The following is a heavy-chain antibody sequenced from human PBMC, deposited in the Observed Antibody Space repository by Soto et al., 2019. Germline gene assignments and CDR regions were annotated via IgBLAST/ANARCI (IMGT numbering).Heavy chain of an antibody. CDR3: ARDVSSSSWHLQINSSGWYASIWYFDD. J-gene: IGHJ4*02. Sequence: PSQTLSLTCAISGDSVSSNSAAWNWIRQSPSRGLEWLGRTYYRSKWYNDYAVSVKSRITINPDTSKNQFSLQLNSVTPEDTAVYYCARDVSSSSWHLQINSSGWYASIWYFDDWGQGTLVTVSS. CDR1: GDSVSSNSAA. V-gene: IGHV6-1*01. CDR2: TYYRSKWYN. D-gene: IGHD6-19*01.